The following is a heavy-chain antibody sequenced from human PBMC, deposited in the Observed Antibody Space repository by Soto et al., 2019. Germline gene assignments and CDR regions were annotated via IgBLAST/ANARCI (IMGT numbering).Heavy chain of an antibody. Sequence: QVQLVESGGGLVKPGGSLRLSCAASGFTFSDYYMSWILQAPGKGLERVSYISSSGSTIYYADSVKGRFTISRDTAKSSVYRKMNSLRAEDTAVYYCARGISSRDSGMDVWGQGTTVTVSS. CDR2: ISSSGSTI. J-gene: IGHJ6*02. CDR3: ARGISSRDSGMDV. CDR1: GFTFSDYY. V-gene: IGHV3-11*01. D-gene: IGHD3-10*01.